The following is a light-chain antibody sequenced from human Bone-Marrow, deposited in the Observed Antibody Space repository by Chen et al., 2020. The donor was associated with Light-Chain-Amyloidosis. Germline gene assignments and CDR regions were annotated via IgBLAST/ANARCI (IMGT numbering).Light chain of an antibody. CDR1: QGITNY. CDR2: AAS. CDR3: QQYYTYPLT. V-gene: IGKV1-8*01. J-gene: IGKJ4*01. Sequence: AIRVIQSPSSLSASTGDIVTITCRASQGITNYLAWYQQRPGEAPHLLISAASTLHSGVPSRFNGPGSGTDFTLTITSLQSEDFATYFCQQYYTYPLTFGGGTKVDI.